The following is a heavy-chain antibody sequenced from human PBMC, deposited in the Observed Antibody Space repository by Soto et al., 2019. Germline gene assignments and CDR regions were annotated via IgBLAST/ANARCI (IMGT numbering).Heavy chain of an antibody. J-gene: IGHJ4*02. Sequence: PGGSLRLSCAASGFTFSSYGMHWVRQAPCKGLEWVAVISYDGSNKYYADSVKGRFTISRDNSKNTLYLQMNSLRAEDTAVYYCAHLVGQAYSSDFDYWGQGTLVTVSS. CDR3: AHLVGQAYSSDFDY. V-gene: IGHV3-30*03. CDR1: GFTFSSYG. D-gene: IGHD6-25*01. CDR2: ISYDGSNK.